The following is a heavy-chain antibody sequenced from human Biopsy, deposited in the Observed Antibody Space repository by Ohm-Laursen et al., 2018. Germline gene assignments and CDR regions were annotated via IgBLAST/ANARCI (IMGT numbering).Heavy chain of an antibody. Sequence: VASVKVSCKASGFTFNRSAMQWVRQARGQRLEWIGWIVVGGGNTNYAQKFQERVTITRDMSTSTAYMELSSLRSEDTAVYYCASRPNCGGDCSSGLDYRGQGTLVTVSS. CDR2: IVVGGGNT. D-gene: IGHD2-21*02. CDR3: ASRPNCGGDCSSGLDY. CDR1: GFTFNRSA. V-gene: IGHV1-58*02. J-gene: IGHJ4*02.